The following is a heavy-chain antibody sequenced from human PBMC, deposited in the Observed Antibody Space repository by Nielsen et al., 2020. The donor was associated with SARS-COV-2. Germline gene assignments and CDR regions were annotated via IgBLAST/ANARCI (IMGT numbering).Heavy chain of an antibody. CDR3: ARARATIFGLVMSYGMDV. J-gene: IGHJ6*02. V-gene: IGHV1-2*02. CDR1: GYTFTDYY. CDR2: INPYSGGT. D-gene: IGHD3/OR15-3a*01. Sequence: ASVKVSCKASGYTFTDYYKHWERQAPEQGLEWMGWINPYSGGTNYAQKFQGTVTMTREASISKVYMALTSDDTAVYYCARARATIFGLVMSYGMDVWGQGTTVAVSS.